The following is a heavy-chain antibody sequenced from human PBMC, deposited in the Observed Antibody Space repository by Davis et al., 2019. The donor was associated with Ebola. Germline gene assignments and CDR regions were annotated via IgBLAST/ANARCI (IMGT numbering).Heavy chain of an antibody. V-gene: IGHV1-69*10. CDR2: IIPILGIA. CDR1: GGTFSSYA. Sequence: SVKVSCKASGGTFSSYAISWVRQAPGQGLEWMGGIIPILGIANYAQKFQGRVTITADKSTSTAYMELSRLRSEDTAVYYCARDPPSLDAFDIWGQGTMVTVSS. CDR3: ARDPPSLDAFDI. J-gene: IGHJ3*02. D-gene: IGHD2-2*01.